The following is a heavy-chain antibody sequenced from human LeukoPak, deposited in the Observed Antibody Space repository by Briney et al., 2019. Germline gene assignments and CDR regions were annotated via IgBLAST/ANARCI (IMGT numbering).Heavy chain of an antibody. D-gene: IGHD1-1*01. J-gene: IGHJ6*02. CDR2: ISGSGGST. CDR3: AKDFNDLYYYHGVDV. V-gene: IGHV3-23*01. Sequence: PGGSLRLSCAASGFTFSSYAMSWVRQAPGKGLEWVSAISGSGGSTYYADSVKGRFTISRDNSKNTLYLQMNSLRAEDTAVYYCAKDFNDLYYYHGVDVWGQGTTVTVSS. CDR1: GFTFSSYA.